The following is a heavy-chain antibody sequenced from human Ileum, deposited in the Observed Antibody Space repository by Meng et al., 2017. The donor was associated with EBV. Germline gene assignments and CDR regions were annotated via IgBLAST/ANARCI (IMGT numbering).Heavy chain of an antibody. D-gene: IGHD1-26*01. CDR2: VNYNGDS. Sequence: QGQLQQSGPVLVRPSETRSLACTASGASATSSGYYWSWLRQSPGKGLEWLGYVNYNGDSTYNPSLKSRVTIFIDTSKKQFYLNLTSATAADTAIYYCARDLRVGGAFDYWGQGTLVTVSS. V-gene: IGHV4-61*08. CDR1: GASATSSGYY. CDR3: ARDLRVGGAFDY. J-gene: IGHJ4*02.